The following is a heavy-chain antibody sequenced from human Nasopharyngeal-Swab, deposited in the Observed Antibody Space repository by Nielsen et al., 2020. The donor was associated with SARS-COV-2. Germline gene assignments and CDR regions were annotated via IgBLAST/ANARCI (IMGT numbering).Heavy chain of an antibody. CDR3: AREGNYYDSSGSRFDP. Sequence: LRLSCTVSGGSISSGSYYWSWIRQPAGKGLEWIGRIYTSGSTNYNPSLKSRVTISVDTSKNQFSLKLSSVTAADTAVYYCAREGNYYDSSGSRFDPWGQGTLVTVSS. D-gene: IGHD3-22*01. CDR1: GGSISSGSYY. V-gene: IGHV4-61*02. CDR2: IYTSGST. J-gene: IGHJ5*02.